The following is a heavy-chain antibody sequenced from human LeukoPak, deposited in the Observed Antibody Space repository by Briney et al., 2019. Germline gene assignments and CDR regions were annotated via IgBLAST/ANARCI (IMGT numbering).Heavy chain of an antibody. V-gene: IGHV3-30*18. CDR2: ISYDGSNK. CDR3: AKVRSGYEIYGEYYFDY. J-gene: IGHJ4*02. CDR1: GFTFSSYG. D-gene: IGHD5-12*01. Sequence: GGSLRLSCAASGFTFSSYGMHWVRQAPGKGLEWVAVISYDGSNKYYADSVKGRFTISRDNSKNTLYLQMNSLRAEDTAVYYCAKVRSGYEIYGEYYFDYWGQGTLVTVSS.